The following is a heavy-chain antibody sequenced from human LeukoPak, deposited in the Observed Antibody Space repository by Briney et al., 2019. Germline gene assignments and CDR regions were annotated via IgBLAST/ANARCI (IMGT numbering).Heavy chain of an antibody. CDR2: IDPSDSYT. Sequence: PGESLRISCKGSGYSFTKNWISWVRAMPGEGLEWVGTIDPSDSYTNYSPSFQGHFTISADKSISTAYLQWSSLKASDTARYYCARELIRSFDYWGQGTLVTVSS. D-gene: IGHD2/OR15-2a*01. CDR1: GYSFTKNW. CDR3: ARELIRSFDY. J-gene: IGHJ4*02. V-gene: IGHV5-10-1*01.